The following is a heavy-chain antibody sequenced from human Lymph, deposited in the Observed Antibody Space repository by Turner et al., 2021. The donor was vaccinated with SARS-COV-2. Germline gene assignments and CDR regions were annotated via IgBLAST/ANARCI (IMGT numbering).Heavy chain of an antibody. V-gene: IGHV3-33*01. CDR2: IWYDGSNK. J-gene: IGHJ4*02. CDR3: AREGVVGATTGLDY. CDR1: GFTFSSYG. Sequence: QVPLVESGGGVVQPGRSLRLSCAASGFTFSSYGMHWVRQAPGKGLEWVAVIWYDGSNKYYADSVKGRFTISRDNSKNTLYLQMNSLRAEDTAVYYCAREGVVGATTGLDYWGQGTLVTVSS. D-gene: IGHD1-26*01.